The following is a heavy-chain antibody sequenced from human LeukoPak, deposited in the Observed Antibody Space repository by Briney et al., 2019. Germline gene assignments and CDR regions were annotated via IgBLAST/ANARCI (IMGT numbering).Heavy chain of an antibody. Sequence: GGSLRLSCEASGFTFTTYSMTWVRQAPGTGLELVANIKEDGSEKYYVDSVKGRFTISRDNAKNSLYLQMNSLRAEDTAVYYCVYGGSYYVAWGQGTLVTVSS. CDR3: VYGGSYYVA. D-gene: IGHD1-26*01. J-gene: IGHJ5*02. CDR1: GFTFTTYS. V-gene: IGHV3-7*01. CDR2: IKEDGSEK.